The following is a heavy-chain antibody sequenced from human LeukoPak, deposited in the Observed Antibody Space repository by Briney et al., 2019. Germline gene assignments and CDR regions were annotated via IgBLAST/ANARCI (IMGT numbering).Heavy chain of an antibody. CDR3: ATGYSSGWYFYFQH. D-gene: IGHD6-19*01. Sequence: GGSLRLSCEASGLTFNKYWMAWVRQAPGKGLEWVANIKQDGSEKNYVDSVKGRFTISRDNAKNSLSLRMNSLSAEDTAVYYCATGYSSGWYFYFQHWGQGSLVSVSS. CDR2: IKQDGSEK. J-gene: IGHJ1*01. CDR1: GLTFNKYW. V-gene: IGHV3-7*01.